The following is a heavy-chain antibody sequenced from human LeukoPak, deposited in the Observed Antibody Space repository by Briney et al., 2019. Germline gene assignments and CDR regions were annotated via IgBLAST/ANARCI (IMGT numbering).Heavy chain of an antibody. CDR1: GDTFTSYS. D-gene: IGHD2-2*03. Sequence: GSVKVSCKASGDTFTSYSMNWGRQAPGQGPGWMGWVKPKTGNPTYAQGFTGRFVFSLDTSVSTAYLQISSLKAEDTAVYYCAREMDIVVVPAAMFHYYYGMDVWGQGTTVTVSS. CDR3: AREMDIVVVPAAMFHYYYGMDV. CDR2: VKPKTGNP. V-gene: IGHV7-4-1*02. J-gene: IGHJ6*02.